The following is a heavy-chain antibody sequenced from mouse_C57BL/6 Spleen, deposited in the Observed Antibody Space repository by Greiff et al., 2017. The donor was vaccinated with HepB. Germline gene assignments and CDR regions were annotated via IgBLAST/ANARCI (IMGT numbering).Heavy chain of an antibody. CDR3: AREGITTVVEGYFDV. V-gene: IGHV1-19*01. CDR1: GYTFTDYY. Sequence: VQLQQSGPVLVKPGASVKMSCKASGYTFTDYYMNWVKQSHGKSLEWIGVINPYNGGTSYNQKFKGKATLTVDKSSSTAYMELNSLTSEDSAVYYCAREGITTVVEGYFDVWGTGTTVTVSS. J-gene: IGHJ1*03. D-gene: IGHD1-1*01. CDR2: INPYNGGT.